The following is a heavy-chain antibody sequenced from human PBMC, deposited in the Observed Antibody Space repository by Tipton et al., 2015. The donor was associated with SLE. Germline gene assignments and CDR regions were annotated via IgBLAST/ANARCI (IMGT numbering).Heavy chain of an antibody. CDR3: ARDSYGSSFGMDV. CDR1: SSYW. CDR2: IYYSGST. D-gene: IGHD5-18*01. V-gene: IGHV4-39*07. Sequence: SSYWMSWVRQAPGKGLEWVGSIYYSGSTYYNPSLKSRVTISVDTSKNQFSLKLSPVTAADTAVYYCARDSYGSSFGMDVWGQGTTVTVSS. J-gene: IGHJ6*02.